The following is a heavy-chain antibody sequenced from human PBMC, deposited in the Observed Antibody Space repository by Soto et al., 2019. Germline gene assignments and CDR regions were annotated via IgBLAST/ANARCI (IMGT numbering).Heavy chain of an antibody. Sequence: SETLSLTCAVYGGSFSDYYWNWIRQPPGKGLEWIGEINHSGSTNYYPSLNSRVTISVDTSKNQFSLKLSSVTAADTAVYYCARAVADSRGGVDYWGQGTLVTVS. V-gene: IGHV4-34*01. CDR2: INHSGST. CDR1: GGSFSDYY. J-gene: IGHJ4*02. D-gene: IGHD3-22*01. CDR3: ARAVADSRGGVDY.